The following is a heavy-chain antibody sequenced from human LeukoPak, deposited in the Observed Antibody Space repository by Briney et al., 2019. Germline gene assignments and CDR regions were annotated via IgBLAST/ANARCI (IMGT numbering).Heavy chain of an antibody. D-gene: IGHD6-13*01. J-gene: IGHJ4*02. Sequence: SETLSLTCTVSGGSISSYYWSWIRQPPGKGLEWIGYIYYSGSTNYNPSLKSRVTISVDTSKNQFSLKLSSVTAADTVVYYCASFSSSFWYWGQGTLVTVSS. CDR2: IYYSGST. V-gene: IGHV4-59*08. CDR3: ASFSSSFWY. CDR1: GGSISSYY.